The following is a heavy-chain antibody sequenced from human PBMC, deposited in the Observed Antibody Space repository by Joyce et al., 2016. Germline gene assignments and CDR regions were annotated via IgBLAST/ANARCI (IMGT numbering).Heavy chain of an antibody. CDR3: ARDGLYYESAY. V-gene: IGHV1-18*01. CDR2: ITVYNGYT. Sequence: QVQLVQSGAEVEKPGASVKVSCKASGYTFTSYGISWVRQAPGQGLEWMGWITVYNGYTNYVQNLQDRVTITTDTTTNTAYMELWRLTSDDTAVYYCARDGLYYESAYWGQGTLVTVSS. J-gene: IGHJ4*02. D-gene: IGHD3-16*01. CDR1: GYTFTSYG.